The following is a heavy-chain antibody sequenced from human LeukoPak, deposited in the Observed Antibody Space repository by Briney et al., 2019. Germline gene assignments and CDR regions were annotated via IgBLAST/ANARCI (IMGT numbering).Heavy chain of an antibody. D-gene: IGHD2-2*01. CDR1: GCTFSDHY. J-gene: IGHJ3*02. V-gene: IGHV3-72*01. CDR3: ARAQAYAPLDI. Sequence: GGSLTLPCADSGCTFSDHYMDWVRQAQGKGLEWVARIRNKANSYTTESVASVKGRFTISRDDSQNSLYLQMSNLKAEDTAVYYCARAQAYAPLDILGQGTLVTVSS. CDR2: IRNKANSYTT.